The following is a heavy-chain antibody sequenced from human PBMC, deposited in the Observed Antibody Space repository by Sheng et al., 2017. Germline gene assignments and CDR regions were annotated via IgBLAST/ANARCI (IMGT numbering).Heavy chain of an antibody. CDR1: GFTFSSYA. CDR2: VSGNGGHT. J-gene: IGHJ4*02. V-gene: IGHV3-23*01. D-gene: IGHD4-17*01. CDR3: AKGHGDWGGNYLDS. Sequence: EVQLLESGGGLVQPGGSLRLSCTVSGFTFSSYAFTWVRQAPGKGLEWVSSVSGNGGHTDYADSVRGRFAISRDNARDTVYLHMSSLTVDDTALYYCAKGHGDWGGNYLDSWGQGTLVTVSS.